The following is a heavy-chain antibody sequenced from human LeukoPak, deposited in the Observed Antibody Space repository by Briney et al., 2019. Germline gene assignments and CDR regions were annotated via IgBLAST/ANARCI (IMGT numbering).Heavy chain of an antibody. CDR1: VGSISSSSYY. V-gene: IGHV4-39*01. J-gene: IGHJ4*02. D-gene: IGHD3-3*01. CDR3: ARRRWSGVVMFDY. CDR2: IYYSGST. Sequence: SETLSLTCTVSVGSISSSSYYWGWIRQPPGKGLEWIGSIYYSGSTYYNPSLKSRVTISVDTSKNQFSLKLSSVTAADTAVYYCARRRWSGVVMFDYWGQGTLVTVSS.